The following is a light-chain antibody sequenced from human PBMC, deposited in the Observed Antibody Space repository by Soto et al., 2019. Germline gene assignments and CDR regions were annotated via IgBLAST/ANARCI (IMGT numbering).Light chain of an antibody. CDR1: QDISNY. CDR2: GAS. CDR3: QQLITYPQT. Sequence: DIQMTQSPSSLSASVGDRVTITCRASQDISNYLAWYQQQPGKVPKLLIYGASTLRSGVPSRFSGSGSGTEFALAISSLQPEDFATYYCQQLITYPQTFGQGTKVDI. J-gene: IGKJ1*01. V-gene: IGKV1-27*01.